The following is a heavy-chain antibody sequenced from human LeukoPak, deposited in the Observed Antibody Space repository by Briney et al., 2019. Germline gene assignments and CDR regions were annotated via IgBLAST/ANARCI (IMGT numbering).Heavy chain of an antibody. CDR3: ARGGISIFGVVIYMDV. CDR2: INWDGGST. D-gene: IGHD3-3*01. V-gene: IGHV3-20*04. J-gene: IGHJ6*03. CDR1: GFSFDDYG. Sequence: GGSLRLSCAASGFSFDDYGMSWVRQAPGKGLEWVSGINWDGGSTGYADSVKGRFTISRDNAKNSLSLQMNSLRVEDTALYYCARGGISIFGVVIYMDVWGKGTTVTVSS.